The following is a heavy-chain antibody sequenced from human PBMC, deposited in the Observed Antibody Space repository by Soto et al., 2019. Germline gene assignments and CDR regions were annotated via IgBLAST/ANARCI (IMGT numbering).Heavy chain of an antibody. CDR2: ISAYNGNT. V-gene: IGHV1-18*01. CDR3: ARDPPPPDY. CDR1: GYTFASYA. Sequence: QVQLVQSGAEVKKPGASVKVSCKASGYTFASYAISWMRQALGQGLEWMGWISAYNGNTNYAQKLQGRVTMTTDTATSTANMQLRSLRSDDTAVYYCARDPPPPDYWGQGTLVTVSS. J-gene: IGHJ4*02.